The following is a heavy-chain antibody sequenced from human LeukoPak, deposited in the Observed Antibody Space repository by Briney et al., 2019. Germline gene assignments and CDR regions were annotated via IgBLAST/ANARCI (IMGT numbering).Heavy chain of an antibody. D-gene: IGHD6-13*01. CDR2: IWYGGSNK. CDR1: GFTFSSYG. Sequence: GGSLRLSCAASGFTFSSYGMHWVRQAPGKGLEWVAVIWYGGSNKYYADSVKGRFTISRDNSKNTLYLQMNSLRAEDTAVYYCARGSSWYHHYYYYMDVWGKGTTVTVSS. J-gene: IGHJ6*03. V-gene: IGHV3-33*08. CDR3: ARGSSWYHHYYYYMDV.